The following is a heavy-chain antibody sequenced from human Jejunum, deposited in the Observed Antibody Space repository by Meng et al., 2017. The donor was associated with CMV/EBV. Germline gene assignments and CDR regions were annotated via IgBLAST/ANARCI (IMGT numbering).Heavy chain of an antibody. CDR3: ADFEVG. D-gene: IGHD1-26*01. CDR1: GFAFRRYW. J-gene: IGHJ4*02. CDR2: MNTDGSRT. V-gene: IGHV3-74*01. Sequence: SLSLSCAASGFAFRRYWIHWVRQVPGKGLVWVSGMNTDGSRTFYADSVKGRFTISRDNAKNMLYLQMSSLSAEDTAVYYCADFEVGWGQGTLVTVSS.